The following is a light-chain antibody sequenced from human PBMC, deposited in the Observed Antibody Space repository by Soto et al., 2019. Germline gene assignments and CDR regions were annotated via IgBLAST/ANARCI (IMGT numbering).Light chain of an antibody. CDR3: CSFSSNTLL. CDR2: DVS. J-gene: IGLJ2*01. CDR1: SIDVGHYNY. Sequence: QSALTQPASVSGSPGQSITISCTGASIDVGHYNYVSWYQQHPGKAPKLLIYDVSNRPSGVSNRFSGSKSGNTASLTISGLQPEDESDYYCCSFSSNTLLFGGGTKLTVL. V-gene: IGLV2-14*03.